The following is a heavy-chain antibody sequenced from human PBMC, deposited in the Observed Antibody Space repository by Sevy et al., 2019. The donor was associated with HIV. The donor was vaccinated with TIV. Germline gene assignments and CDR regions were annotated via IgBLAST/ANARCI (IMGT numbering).Heavy chain of an antibody. J-gene: IGHJ5*01. CDR2: IKQDGSEK. CDR3: ATGGYYKYNWLGS. Sequence: GGSLRVSCAASGFTFSSNWMNWVRQAPGKGLEWVANIKQDGSEKYYVDSVEGRFTISRDNAKNSLYLELNSLRAEDTAVYYCATGGYYKYNWLGSWGQGTLVTVSS. D-gene: IGHD3-9*01. CDR1: GFTFSSNW. V-gene: IGHV3-7*01.